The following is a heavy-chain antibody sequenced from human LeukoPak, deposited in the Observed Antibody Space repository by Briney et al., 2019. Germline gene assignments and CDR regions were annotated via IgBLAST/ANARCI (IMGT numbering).Heavy chain of an antibody. D-gene: IGHD3/OR15-3a*01. J-gene: IGHJ6*03. CDR1: GFTFSGYS. V-gene: IGHV3-48*01. Sequence: GGSLRLSCAASGFTFSGYSMDWVRQAPGKGPEWVSYISSSSSTIYHADSVKGRFTISRDNAKHSLYLQMNSLRAEDTAVYYCARTSMDYHYYYIDVWGKGTTVTVSS. CDR3: ARTSMDYHYYYIDV. CDR2: ISSSSSTI.